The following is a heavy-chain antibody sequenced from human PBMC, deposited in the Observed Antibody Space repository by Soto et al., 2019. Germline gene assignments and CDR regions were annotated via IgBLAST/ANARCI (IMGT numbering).Heavy chain of an antibody. D-gene: IGHD1-26*01. CDR2: INHSGST. CDR1: GGSFSGYY. Sequence: SETLSLTCAVYGGSFSGYYWSWIRQPPGKGLEWIGEINHSGSTNYNPSLKSRVTISVDTSKNQFSLKLSSVTAADTAVYYCARGLSASYYGYWGQGTLVTVSS. J-gene: IGHJ4*02. V-gene: IGHV4-34*01. CDR3: ARGLSASYYGY.